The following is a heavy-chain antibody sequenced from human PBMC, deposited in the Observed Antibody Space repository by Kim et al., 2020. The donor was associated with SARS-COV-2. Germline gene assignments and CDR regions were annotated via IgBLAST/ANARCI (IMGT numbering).Heavy chain of an antibody. V-gene: IGHV3-11*01. Sequence: GGSLRLSCAASGFTFSDYYMSWIRQAPGKGLEWVSYISSSGSTIYYADSVKGRFTISRDNAKNSLYLQMNSLRAEDTAVYYCASRYYYDSSGYYGYWGQGTLVTVSS. CDR1: GFTFSDYY. CDR2: ISSSGSTI. CDR3: ASRYYYDSSGYYGY. J-gene: IGHJ4*02. D-gene: IGHD3-22*01.